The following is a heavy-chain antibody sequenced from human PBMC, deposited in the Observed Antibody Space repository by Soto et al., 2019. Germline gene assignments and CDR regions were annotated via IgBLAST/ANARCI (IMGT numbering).Heavy chain of an antibody. CDR3: AKNGQPPYYYYGLDV. J-gene: IGHJ6*02. V-gene: IGHV1-18*01. CDR1: GYTFTRYG. D-gene: IGHD2-8*01. Sequence: ASVKVSCKASGYTFTRYGISWVRQAPGQGLEWMGWISGYNGDTNYAQKFQGRVSMTIDTSTTTAYMELRSLTSDDTAVYYCAKNGQPPYYYYGLDVWGQGTRVTVSS. CDR2: ISGYNGDT.